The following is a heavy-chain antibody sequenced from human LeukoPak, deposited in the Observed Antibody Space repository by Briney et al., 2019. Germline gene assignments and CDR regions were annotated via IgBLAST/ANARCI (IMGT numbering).Heavy chain of an antibody. Sequence: ASVKVSCKASEYTFTGYYIHWVRQAPGQGLEWMGWINTNTGNPTYAQGFTGRFVFSLDTSVSTAYLQISSLKAEDTAVYYCARASLPLDYYGSGSYNYWGQGTLVTVSS. D-gene: IGHD3-10*01. CDR1: EYTFTGYY. CDR2: INTNTGNP. J-gene: IGHJ4*02. V-gene: IGHV7-4-1*02. CDR3: ARASLPLDYYGSGSYNY.